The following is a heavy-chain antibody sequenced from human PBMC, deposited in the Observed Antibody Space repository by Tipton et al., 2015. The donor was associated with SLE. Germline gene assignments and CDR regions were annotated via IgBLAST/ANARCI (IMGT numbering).Heavy chain of an antibody. CDR2: IRNDGTHE. CDR1: GFSVGMFD. V-gene: IGHV3-30*02. J-gene: IGHJ6*02. Sequence: SLRLSCAVSGFSVGMFDMHWVRQAPGKGLEWVAFIRNDGTHEDCGDSVKGRFTISRDNSENAVFLQMNSLRAEDTAVYYCAKDIAAAGRPSQLGMDVWGQGTTVTVSS. CDR3: AKDIAAAGRPSQLGMDV. D-gene: IGHD6-13*01.